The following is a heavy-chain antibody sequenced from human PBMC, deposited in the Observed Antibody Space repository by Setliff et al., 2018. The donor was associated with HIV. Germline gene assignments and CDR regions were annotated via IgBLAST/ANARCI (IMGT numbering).Heavy chain of an antibody. J-gene: IGHJ4*02. CDR2: IYTSGNM. CDR1: GASISSYY. Sequence: LSLTCTVSGASISSYYWNWFRQPAGKGLESLGRIYTSGNMIYNPSLKSRVTMSADTSRNQFSVRLSSVRAADTAVYFCARHVARFDYDTGGYYVSHFDYWGQGTQVTVSS. V-gene: IGHV4-4*07. CDR3: ARHVARFDYDTGGYYVSHFDY. D-gene: IGHD3-22*01.